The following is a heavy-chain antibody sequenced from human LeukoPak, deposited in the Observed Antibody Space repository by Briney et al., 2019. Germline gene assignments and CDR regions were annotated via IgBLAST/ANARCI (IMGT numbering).Heavy chain of an antibody. Sequence: SETLSLTCAVYGGSFSGYYWSWIRQPPGKGLEWIGEINHSGSTNYNPSLKSRVTISVGTSKNQFSLKLSSVTAADTAVYYCARGVPDFWSGYYDYYYYYYMDVWGKGTTVTVSS. CDR1: GGSFSGYY. CDR2: INHSGST. J-gene: IGHJ6*03. D-gene: IGHD3-3*01. V-gene: IGHV4-34*01. CDR3: ARGVPDFWSGYYDYYYYYYMDV.